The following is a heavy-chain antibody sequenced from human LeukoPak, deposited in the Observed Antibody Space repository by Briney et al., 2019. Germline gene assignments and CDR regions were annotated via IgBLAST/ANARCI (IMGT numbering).Heavy chain of an antibody. Sequence: GRSLRLSCAASGFTFSSYWMSWVRQAPGKGLEWVANIKQDGSEKYYVDSVKGRFTISRDNAKNSLYLQMNSLRAEDTAVYYCARCYYDILTGYSDFDYWGQGTLVTVSS. D-gene: IGHD3-9*01. CDR2: IKQDGSEK. CDR1: GFTFSSYW. CDR3: ARCYYDILTGYSDFDY. J-gene: IGHJ4*02. V-gene: IGHV3-7*03.